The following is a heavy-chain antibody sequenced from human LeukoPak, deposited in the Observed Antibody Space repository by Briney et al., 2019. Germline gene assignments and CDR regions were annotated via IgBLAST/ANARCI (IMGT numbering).Heavy chain of an antibody. Sequence: ASVKVSCKAFGYTFTSNYMHWVRQAPGQGPEWMGVISPSGGSTTYAQKFQGRVTLTRDMSTSTDYLELSSLRSEDTAVYYCARDGSGYYYDSSGYYFGYWGQGTLVTVSS. D-gene: IGHD3-22*01. V-gene: IGHV1-46*01. CDR2: ISPSGGST. CDR3: ARDGSGYYYDSSGYYFGY. CDR1: GYTFTSNY. J-gene: IGHJ4*02.